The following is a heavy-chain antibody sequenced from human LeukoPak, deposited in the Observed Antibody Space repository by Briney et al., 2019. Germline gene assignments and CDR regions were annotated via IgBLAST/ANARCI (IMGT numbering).Heavy chain of an antibody. CDR2: IKQDGSEK. V-gene: IGHV3-7*01. Sequence: PGGSLRLSCAASGFTFSYAWMSWVRQAPGKGLEWVANIKQDGSEKYYVDSVKGRFTISRDNAKNSLYLQMNSLRAEDTAVYYCARDLNSGWYFQGHDYWGQGTLVTVSS. CDR3: ARDLNSGWYFQGHDY. CDR1: GFTFSYAW. D-gene: IGHD6-19*01. J-gene: IGHJ4*02.